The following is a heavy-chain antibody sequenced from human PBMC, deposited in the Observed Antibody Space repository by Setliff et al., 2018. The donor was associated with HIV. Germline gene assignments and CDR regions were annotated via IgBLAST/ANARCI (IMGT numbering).Heavy chain of an antibody. CDR3: ARPSFGIGGGSIFDS. CDR2: IYYSGST. V-gene: IGHV4-39*01. CDR1: GGSVSSTSIY. J-gene: IGHJ4*02. D-gene: IGHD3-3*01. Sequence: PSETLSLPCSVSGGSVSSTSIYWGWIRPPPGKGLEWIGSIYYSGSTYYNPSLKSRVTISVDTSKNQFFRKLLSMTAADTAVYYCARPSFGIGGGSIFDSWGQGTLVTVSS.